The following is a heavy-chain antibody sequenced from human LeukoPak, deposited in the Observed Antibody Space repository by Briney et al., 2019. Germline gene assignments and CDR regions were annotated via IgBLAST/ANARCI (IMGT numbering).Heavy chain of an antibody. CDR3: ARAWSYDPNYYFDF. CDR2: IYYSGST. V-gene: IGHV4-59*01. J-gene: IGHJ4*02. Sequence: SETLSLTCTVSGGSISSYYLSWIRQPPGKGLEWIGYIYYSGSTNYNPSLKSRVTISVDKSKNQFSLKLSSVTAADTAVYYCARAWSYDPNYYFDFWGQGTLVTVSS. CDR1: GGSISSYY. D-gene: IGHD3-16*01.